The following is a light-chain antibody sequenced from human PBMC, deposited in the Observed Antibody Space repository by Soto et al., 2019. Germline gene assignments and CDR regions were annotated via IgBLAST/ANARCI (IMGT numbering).Light chain of an antibody. Sequence: GRGGDIGAYNYVSWYQQHPGKAPKLLIHGVTRRPSGVSSRFSASKSAYTASLTISGLQAEDEATYFCSSFTTSYFYVFGPGTRSPS. CDR2: GVT. V-gene: IGLV2-14*01. CDR1: GGDIGAYNY. CDR3: SSFTTSYFYV. J-gene: IGLJ1*01.